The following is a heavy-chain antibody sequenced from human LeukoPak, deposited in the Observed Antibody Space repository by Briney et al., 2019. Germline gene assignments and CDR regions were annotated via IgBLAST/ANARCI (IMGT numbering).Heavy chain of an antibody. Sequence: GGSLRLSCAASGFTFSSYSMNWVRQAPGKGLEWVSYISSSSTIYYADSVKGRFTISSDNAKNSLYLQMNSLRAEDTAVYYCARDPARGYSYGALYWGQGTLVTVSS. V-gene: IGHV3-48*01. CDR3: ARDPARGYSYGALY. D-gene: IGHD5-18*01. CDR2: ISSSSTI. CDR1: GFTFSSYS. J-gene: IGHJ4*02.